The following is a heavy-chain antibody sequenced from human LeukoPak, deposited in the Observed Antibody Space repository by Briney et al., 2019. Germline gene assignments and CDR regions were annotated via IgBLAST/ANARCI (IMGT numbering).Heavy chain of an antibody. CDR2: ISGSGGST. V-gene: IGHV3-23*01. CDR1: GFTFSSYG. Sequence: PGGTLRLSCAASGFTFSSYGMSWVRQAPGKGLEWVSAISGSGGSTYYADSVKGRFTISRDNSKNTLYLQMNSLRDEDTAVYYCAKVSIPIVPAASYYFDYWGQGTLVTVSS. J-gene: IGHJ4*02. CDR3: AKVSIPIVPAASYYFDY. D-gene: IGHD2-2*01.